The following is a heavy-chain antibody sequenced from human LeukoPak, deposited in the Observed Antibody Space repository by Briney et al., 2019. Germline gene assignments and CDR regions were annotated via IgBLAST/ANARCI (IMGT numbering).Heavy chain of an antibody. CDR1: GFTFSSYS. Sequence: GGSLRLSCAASGFTFSSYSMNWVRQAPGKGLEWVSYISSSSSTIYYADSVKGRFTISGDNAKNSLYLQMNSLRAEDTAVYYCARDELRFNYMDVWGKGTTVTVSS. J-gene: IGHJ6*03. CDR2: ISSSSSTI. CDR3: ARDELRFNYMDV. V-gene: IGHV3-48*01. D-gene: IGHD3-3*01.